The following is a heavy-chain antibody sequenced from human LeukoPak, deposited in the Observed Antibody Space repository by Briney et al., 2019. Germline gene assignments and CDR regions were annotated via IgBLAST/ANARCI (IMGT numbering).Heavy chain of an antibody. V-gene: IGHV4-4*09. D-gene: IGHD2-21*01. CDR2: IYTSGST. CDR1: GGSISSYY. CDR3: ARRIPGGYMDV. J-gene: IGHJ6*03. Sequence: SETLSLTCTVSGGSISSYYWSWIRQPPGKGLEWIGYIYTSGSTNYNPSLKSRVTISVDTSKNQFSLKLSSVTAADTAVYYCARRIPGGYMDVWGKGTTVTVSS.